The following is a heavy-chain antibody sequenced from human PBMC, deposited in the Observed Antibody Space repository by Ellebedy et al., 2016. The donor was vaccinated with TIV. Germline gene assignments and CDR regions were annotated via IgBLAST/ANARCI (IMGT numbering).Heavy chain of an antibody. V-gene: IGHV3-23*01. CDR2: ISDSGGNT. CDR3: ARDPVGVGPAFDV. J-gene: IGHJ3*01. CDR1: GLTFSSHA. Sequence: PGGSLRLSCAASGLTFSSHAMSWVRQAPGKGLEWVSTISDSGGNTHFPDSVKGRFTISRDNSRNTVYLQMNNLRAEDTAIYFCARDPVGVGPAFDVWGQGTMVTVSS. D-gene: IGHD4-23*01.